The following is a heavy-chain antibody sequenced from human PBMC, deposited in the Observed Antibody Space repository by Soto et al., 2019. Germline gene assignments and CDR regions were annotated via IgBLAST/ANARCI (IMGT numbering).Heavy chain of an antibody. J-gene: IGHJ4*02. Sequence: SETLPLTCTVSGGYMTSGSYYRAWIRQPQGKGLEWIPSIHYSGSTTYNPSLNSRLTISVDTSKNQFSLKLSSVTAADTAVFYCSRHGVGWLALWAQGTFVLVSS. V-gene: IGHV4-39*01. D-gene: IGHD6-19*01. CDR1: GGYMTSGSYY. CDR3: SRHGVGWLAL. CDR2: IHYSGST.